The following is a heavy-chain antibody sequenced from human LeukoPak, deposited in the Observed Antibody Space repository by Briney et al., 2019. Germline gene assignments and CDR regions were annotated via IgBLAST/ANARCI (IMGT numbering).Heavy chain of an antibody. CDR3: ARGGGVAGTVDY. J-gene: IGHJ4*02. V-gene: IGHV1-46*01. CDR2: INPSGGST. D-gene: IGHD6-19*01. Sequence: APVKVSCKASGYTFTSYYIHWVRQAPGQGLEWMGIINPSGGSTTYAQKFQGRVTMTRDMSTSTVYMELSSLRSEDTAVYYCARGGGVAGTVDYWGQGTLVTVSS. CDR1: GYTFTSYY.